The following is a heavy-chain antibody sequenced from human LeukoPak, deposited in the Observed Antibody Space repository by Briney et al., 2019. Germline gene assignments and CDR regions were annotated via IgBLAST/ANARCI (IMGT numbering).Heavy chain of an antibody. CDR2: IYSGGST. CDR1: GFSVSSNY. D-gene: IGHD3-10*01. J-gene: IGHJ4*02. CDR3: ARGTVTMVDY. Sequence: PGGSLSLTCAASGFSVSSNYMSWVRQAPGRGLEWVSVIYSGGSTYYADSVKGRFTISRDNSKNTLFLQMNSLGAGDTAVYYCARGTVTMVDYWAEGCSATVSS. V-gene: IGHV3-66*01.